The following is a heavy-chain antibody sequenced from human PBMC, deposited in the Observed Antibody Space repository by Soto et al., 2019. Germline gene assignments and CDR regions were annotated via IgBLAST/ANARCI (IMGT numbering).Heavy chain of an antibody. CDR3: ARLGTGDYYYYYGMDV. CDR1: GGSISSSSYY. CDR2: IYYSGST. D-gene: IGHD7-27*01. J-gene: IGHJ6*02. V-gene: IGHV4-39*01. Sequence: SETLSLTCTVSGGSISSSSYYWGWIRQPPGKGLEWIGSIYYSGSTYYNPSLKSRVTISVDTSKNQFSLKLSSVTAADTAVYYCARLGTGDYYYYYGMDVWGQGTTVTVSS.